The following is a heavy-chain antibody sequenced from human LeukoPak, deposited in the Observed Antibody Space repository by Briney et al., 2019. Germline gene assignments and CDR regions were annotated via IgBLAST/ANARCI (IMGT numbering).Heavy chain of an antibody. CDR2: ISAYNGNT. V-gene: IGHV1-18*01. CDR3: ARDTFIPGGYYYDSSGYSPRSFDY. Sequence: ASVKVSCKASGGTFSSYAISWVRQAPGQGLEWMGWISAYNGNTNYAQKLQGRVTMTTDTSTSTAYMELRSLRSDDTAVYYCARDTFIPGGYYYDSSGYSPRSFDYWGQGTLVTVSS. J-gene: IGHJ4*02. D-gene: IGHD3-22*01. CDR1: GGTFSSYA.